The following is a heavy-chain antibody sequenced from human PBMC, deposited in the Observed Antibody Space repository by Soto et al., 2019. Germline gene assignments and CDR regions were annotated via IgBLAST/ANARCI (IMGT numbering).Heavy chain of an antibody. CDR2: IYYSGST. D-gene: IGHD1-20*01. J-gene: IGHJ4*02. V-gene: IGHV4-59*08. Sequence: SETLSLTCTVSGGSISSYYWSWIRQPPGKGLEWIGYIYYSGSTNYNPSLKSRVTISVDTSKNQFSLKLSSVTAADTAVYYCARQMRYNWNHLDYWGQGTLVTVS. CDR1: GGSISSYY. CDR3: ARQMRYNWNHLDY.